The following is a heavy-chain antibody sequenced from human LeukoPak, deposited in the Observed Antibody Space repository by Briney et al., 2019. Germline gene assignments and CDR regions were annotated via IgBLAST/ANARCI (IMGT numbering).Heavy chain of an antibody. V-gene: IGHV4-38-2*02. D-gene: IGHD4-17*01. CDR2: IYHSGST. CDR3: ARVDPRGDYGVDY. Sequence: SETLSLTCTVSGYSISSGYYWGWIRQPPGKGLEWIGSIYHSGSTYYNPSLKSRVTISVDTSKNQFSLKLSSVTAADTAVYYCARVDPRGDYGVDYWGQRTLVTVSS. CDR1: GYSISSGYY. J-gene: IGHJ4*02.